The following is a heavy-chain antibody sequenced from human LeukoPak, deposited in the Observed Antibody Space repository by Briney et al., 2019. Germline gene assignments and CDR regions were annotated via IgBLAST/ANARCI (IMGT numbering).Heavy chain of an antibody. CDR1: GFTFSSYA. Sequence: GRSLRLSCAASGFTFSSYAMSWVRQAPGKGLEWVSAISGSGGSTYYADSVKGRFTISRDNSKDTLYLQMNSLRAEDTAVYYCAKSNSGWYSSFDYWGQGTLVTVSS. CDR2: ISGSGGST. J-gene: IGHJ4*02. D-gene: IGHD6-19*01. V-gene: IGHV3-23*01. CDR3: AKSNSGWYSSFDY.